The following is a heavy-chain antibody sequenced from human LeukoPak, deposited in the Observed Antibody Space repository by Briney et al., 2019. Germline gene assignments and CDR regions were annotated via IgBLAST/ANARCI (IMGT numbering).Heavy chain of an antibody. Sequence: ASVKVSCKVSGYTLTELSMHWVRQAPGKGLEWMGGFDPEDGETIYAQKFQGRVIMTEDTSTDTAYMELSSLRSEDTAVYYCATRLLHGYSGYPSIWGQGTMVTVSS. D-gene: IGHD5-12*01. CDR1: GYTLTELS. CDR2: FDPEDGET. CDR3: ATRLLHGYSGYPSI. J-gene: IGHJ3*02. V-gene: IGHV1-24*01.